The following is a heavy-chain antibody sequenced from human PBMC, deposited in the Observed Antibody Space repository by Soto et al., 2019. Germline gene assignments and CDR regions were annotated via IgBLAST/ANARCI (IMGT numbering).Heavy chain of an antibody. Sequence: GGSLRLSCVACGITFGSRAISWVRQAPWEGLEWVSTITDTGGDAKYADSVRGRFTISRDNSKKTLYLQMSSLRADDSSVYFCARGSKDSYPGSRIFDFCGRRTLVTVSS. V-gene: IGHV3-23*01. CDR1: GITFGSRA. CDR2: ITDTGGDA. D-gene: IGHD3-10*01. J-gene: IGHJ4*02. CDR3: ARGSKDSYPGSRIFDF.